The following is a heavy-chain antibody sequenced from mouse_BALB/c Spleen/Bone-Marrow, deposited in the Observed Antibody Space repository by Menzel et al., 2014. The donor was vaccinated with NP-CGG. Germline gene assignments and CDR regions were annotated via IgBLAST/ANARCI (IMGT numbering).Heavy chain of an antibody. J-gene: IGHJ2*01. CDR3: AREGTYYAYFDY. D-gene: IGHD1-1*01. CDR1: GYIFTSYT. V-gene: IGHV1-4*02. Sequence: QVQLQQSAAELARPGASVKLSCKASGYIFTSYTIQWIKQRPGQGLEWIGYINPSIGYTEYNQKFKDKTTLTADTSSSTTYMQLSSRTSEDSAVYYCAREGTYYAYFDYWGQGTTLTVSS. CDR2: INPSIGYT.